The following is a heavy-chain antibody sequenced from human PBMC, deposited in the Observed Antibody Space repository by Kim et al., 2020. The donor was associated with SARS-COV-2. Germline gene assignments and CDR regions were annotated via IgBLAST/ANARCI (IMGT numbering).Heavy chain of an antibody. CDR2: ISYDGSNK. CDR3: AKDLKMGHGSGWYYYY. Sequence: GGSLRHSCAASGITFSSYGMHWVRQAPGKGLEWVAVISYDGSNKNYADSVKGRFTISRDNSKNTLYLQMNSLRDEDTAVYYCAKDLKMGHGSGWYYYY. D-gene: IGHD6-19*01. CDR1: GITFSSYG. J-gene: IGHJ6*01. V-gene: IGHV3-30*18.